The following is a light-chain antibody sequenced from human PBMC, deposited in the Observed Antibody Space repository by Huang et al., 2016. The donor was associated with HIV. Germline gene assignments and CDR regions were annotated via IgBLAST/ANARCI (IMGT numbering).Light chain of an antibody. Sequence: EIVLTQSPATLSLSPGERATLSCRASQNVNNYLAWYHQRPGQAPRLLIYDASHRATGIPARFSGSTSGTDFTLTIRSLEPEDSGVYYCQQRTSWPLTFGGGTNVEIK. CDR2: DAS. V-gene: IGKV3-11*01. CDR3: QQRTSWPLT. CDR1: QNVNNY. J-gene: IGKJ4*01.